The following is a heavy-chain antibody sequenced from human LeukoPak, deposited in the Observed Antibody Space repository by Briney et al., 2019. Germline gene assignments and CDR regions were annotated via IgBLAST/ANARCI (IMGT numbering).Heavy chain of an antibody. D-gene: IGHD3-22*01. Sequence: PSETLSLTCTVSGGSITNYYWSWIRQPPGKGLEWIGYIYYSGSTNYNPSLKSRVTISVDTSKNQFSLKLSSVTAADTAVYYCAKGYYDSSGYQNVALDYWGQGTLVTVSS. V-gene: IGHV4-59*01. CDR2: IYYSGST. CDR3: AKGYYDSSGYQNVALDY. J-gene: IGHJ4*02. CDR1: GGSITNYY.